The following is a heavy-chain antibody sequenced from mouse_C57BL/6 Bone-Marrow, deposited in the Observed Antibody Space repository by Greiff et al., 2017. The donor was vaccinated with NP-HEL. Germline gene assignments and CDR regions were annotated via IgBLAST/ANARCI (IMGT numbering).Heavy chain of an antibody. J-gene: IGHJ2*01. CDR3: ARYGLRRGYFDY. V-gene: IGHV1-64*01. Sequence: VQLQQPGAELVKPGASVKLSCKASGYTFTSYWMHWVKQRPGQGLEWIGMIHPNSGSTNYNEKFKSKAKLTVDKSSSTAYMQLSSLTSEDSAVYYCARYGLRRGYFDYWGQGTTLTVSS. D-gene: IGHD2-4*01. CDR2: IHPNSGST. CDR1: GYTFTSYW.